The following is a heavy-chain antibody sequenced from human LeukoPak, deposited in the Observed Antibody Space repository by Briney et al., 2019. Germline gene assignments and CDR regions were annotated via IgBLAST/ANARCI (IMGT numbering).Heavy chain of an antibody. J-gene: IGHJ4*02. CDR3: ARENYPRIAAAADGSDY. CDR1: GYTFSSYG. Sequence: GASVKVSCKASGYTFSSYGISWVRQAPGQGLEWMGWISAYNGDTHYAQKFQGRVTITADESTSTAYMELSSLRSEDTAVYYCARENYPRIAAAADGSDYWGQGTLVTVSS. CDR2: ISAYNGDT. D-gene: IGHD6-13*01. V-gene: IGHV1-18*01.